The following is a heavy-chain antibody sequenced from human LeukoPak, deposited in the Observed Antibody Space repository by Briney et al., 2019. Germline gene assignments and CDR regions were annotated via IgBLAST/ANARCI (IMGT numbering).Heavy chain of an antibody. V-gene: IGHV1-46*01. CDR3: ARTYSSSWSYCDS. D-gene: IGHD6-13*01. CDR1: GSTFTRYY. CDR2: TNPSSGST. Sequence: ASVKVSCKASGSTFTRYYIHWVRPAPGQGLDWMGMTNPSSGSTRFAQMFQDRVTMTRDTSTSAVYMELSSLTSEDTAMYYCARTYSSSWSYCDSWGQGTLVTVSS. J-gene: IGHJ4*02.